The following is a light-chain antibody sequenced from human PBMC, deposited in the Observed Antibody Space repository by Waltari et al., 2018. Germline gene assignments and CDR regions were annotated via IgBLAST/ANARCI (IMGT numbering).Light chain of an antibody. J-gene: IGKJ1*01. V-gene: IGKV4-1*01. CDR3: QQYYSTPPRT. CDR1: QSVLYSSNNKNY. CDR2: WAS. Sequence: DIVMTQSPDSLAVSLGERATINCKSSQSVLYSSNNKNYLAWYQQKPGQPPKLLIYWASTRESGVPDRFSGSRSGTDFTLTISSLHAEDVAVYYCQQYYSTPPRTFGQGTKVEIK.